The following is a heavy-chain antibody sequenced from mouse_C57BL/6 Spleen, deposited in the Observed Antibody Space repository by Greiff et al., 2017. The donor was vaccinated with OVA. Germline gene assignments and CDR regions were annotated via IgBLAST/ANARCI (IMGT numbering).Heavy chain of an antibody. J-gene: IGHJ3*01. D-gene: IGHD3-2*02. CDR1: GYAFSSSW. CDR2: IYPGDGDT. Sequence: QVQLQQSGPELVKPGASVKISCKASGYAFSSSWMNWVKQRPGKGLEWIGRIYPGDGDTNYNGKFKGKATLTADKSSSTAYMQLSSLTSEDSAVYFCARSELRPFAYWGQGTLVTVSA. CDR3: ARSELRPFAY. V-gene: IGHV1-82*01.